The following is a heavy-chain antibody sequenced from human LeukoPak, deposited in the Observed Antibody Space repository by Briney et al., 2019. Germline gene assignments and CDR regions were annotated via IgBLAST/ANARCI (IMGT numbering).Heavy chain of an antibody. CDR2: IYYSGST. D-gene: IGHD1-26*01. J-gene: IGHJ5*02. Sequence: SETLSLTCTVSGGSITSSPYYWAWIRQPPGKGLEWIGIIYYSGSTFYNPSLESRVTISIDSPKNQFSLKLSSVTAADTAVYYCARGATGWFDPWGRGTLVTVSS. CDR3: ARGATGWFDP. CDR1: GGSITSSPYY. V-gene: IGHV4-39*07.